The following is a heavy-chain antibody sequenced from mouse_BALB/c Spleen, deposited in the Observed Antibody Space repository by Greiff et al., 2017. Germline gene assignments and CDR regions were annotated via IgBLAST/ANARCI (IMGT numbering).Heavy chain of an antibody. CDR2: IDPYNGGT. CDR3: ARCYYGRDYAMDY. V-gene: IGHV1S135*01. CDR1: GYAFTSYN. D-gene: IGHD1-1*01. Sequence: EVKLMESGPELVKPGASVKVSCKASGYAFTSYNMYWVKQSHGKSLEWIGYIDPYNGGTSYNQKFKGKATLTVDKSSSTAYMHLNSLTSEDSAVYYCARCYYGRDYAMDYWGQGTSVTVSS. J-gene: IGHJ4*01.